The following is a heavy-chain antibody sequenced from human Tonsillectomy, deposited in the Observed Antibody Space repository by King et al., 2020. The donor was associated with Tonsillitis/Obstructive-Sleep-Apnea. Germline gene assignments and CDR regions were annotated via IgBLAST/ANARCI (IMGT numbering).Heavy chain of an antibody. V-gene: IGHV3-30*04. Sequence: VQLVESGGGVVQPGRSLRLSCAASGFIFSSHPIHWVRQAPGKGLEWVAVISYDGSSQYYADSVKGRFTISRDNSKNTLYLEMTSLRRDDTAIYYCARDMSRVRGVVFDAFDIWGQGTKVTVSS. CDR2: ISYDGSSQ. J-gene: IGHJ3*02. CDR3: ARDMSRVRGVVFDAFDI. D-gene: IGHD3-10*01. CDR1: GFIFSSHP.